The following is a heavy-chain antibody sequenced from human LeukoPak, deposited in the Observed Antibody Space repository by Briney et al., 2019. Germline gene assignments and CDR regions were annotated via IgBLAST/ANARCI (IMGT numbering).Heavy chain of an antibody. V-gene: IGHV3-48*03. D-gene: IGHD6-19*01. CDR2: ISSSGSTI. Sequence: GGSLRLSCAASGFTFSSYEMNWVRQAPGKGLEWVSYISSSGSTIYYADSVKGRFTTSRDNAKNSLYLQMNSRRAEDTAVYYCARASSGWANNAFDIWGQGTMVTVSS. CDR3: ARASSGWANNAFDI. CDR1: GFTFSSYE. J-gene: IGHJ3*02.